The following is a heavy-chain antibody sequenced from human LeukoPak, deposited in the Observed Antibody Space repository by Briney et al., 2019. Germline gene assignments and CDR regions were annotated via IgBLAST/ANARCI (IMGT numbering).Heavy chain of an antibody. D-gene: IGHD4-11*01. J-gene: IGHJ4*02. V-gene: IGHV1-24*01. CDR2: VDPEDGET. Sequence: ASVKVSCKVSGYTLTELSMHGVRQAAGRGGEGMGGVDPEDGETIYAQKFQGRVTMTEDTSTDTAYMELSSLRSEDTAVYYCAIDMGMTTVTTRGYFDYWGQGTLVTVSS. CDR3: AIDMGMTTVTTRGYFDY. CDR1: GYTLTELS.